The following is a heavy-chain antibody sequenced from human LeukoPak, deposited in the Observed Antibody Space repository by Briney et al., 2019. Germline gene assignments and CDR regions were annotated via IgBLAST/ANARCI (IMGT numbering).Heavy chain of an antibody. CDR2: VYYSGNT. CDR1: GGSISSYY. J-gene: IGHJ4*02. Sequence: SETLSLTCTVSGGSISSYYWNWIRQPPGKGLEWIGYVYYSGNTNYNPSLKSRVTISVDTSKNQFSLKLSSVTAADTAVYFCASYYNSTDYYRFDYWGRGTLVTVSS. V-gene: IGHV4-59*08. D-gene: IGHD3-22*01. CDR3: ASYYNSTDYYRFDY.